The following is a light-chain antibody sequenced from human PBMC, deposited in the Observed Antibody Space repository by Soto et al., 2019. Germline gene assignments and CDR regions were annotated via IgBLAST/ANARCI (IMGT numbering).Light chain of an antibody. V-gene: IGKV1-5*03. Sequence: DIQMTQFPSTLAASVGDRVTITCRASQNINRWLAWYQQRPGKAPDLLIHKASTLEVGVPSRFSGSASGTEFTLTISSLQPDDFAVYFCLQYNVYPLSFGRGTKVEIK. J-gene: IGKJ4*01. CDR2: KAS. CDR1: QNINRW. CDR3: LQYNVYPLS.